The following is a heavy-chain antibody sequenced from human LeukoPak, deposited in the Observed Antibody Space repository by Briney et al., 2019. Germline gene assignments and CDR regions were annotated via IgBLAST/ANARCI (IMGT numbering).Heavy chain of an antibody. CDR1: GGTFSIYA. D-gene: IGHD1-26*01. Sequence: SVKVSCKASGGTFSIYAINWVRQAPGQGLEWMGGIIPIFGTANYAQKFQGRVTITADKSTSTAYMELSSLRSEDTAVYYCARDSGNYWYFDYWGQGTLVTVSS. J-gene: IGHJ4*02. CDR2: IIPIFGTA. V-gene: IGHV1-69*06. CDR3: ARDSGNYWYFDY.